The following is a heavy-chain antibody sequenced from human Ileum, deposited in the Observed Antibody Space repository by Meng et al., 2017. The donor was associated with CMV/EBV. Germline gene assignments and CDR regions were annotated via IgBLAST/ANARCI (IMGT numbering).Heavy chain of an antibody. CDR1: GFTFSNAW. Sequence: GESLKISCAASGFTFSNAWMSWVRQAPGKGLEWVGHIRSKTDGATTDYAAFVKGRFTISRDDSKNTLYLQMNSLKTEDTAVYYCTTDLGWERHLDYWGQGTLVTVSS. J-gene: IGHJ4*02. CDR2: IRSKTDGATT. D-gene: IGHD1-26*01. V-gene: IGHV3-15*01. CDR3: TTDLGWERHLDY.